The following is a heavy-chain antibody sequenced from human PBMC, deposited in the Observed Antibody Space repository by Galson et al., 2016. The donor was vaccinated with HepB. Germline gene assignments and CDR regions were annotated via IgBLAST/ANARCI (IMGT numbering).Heavy chain of an antibody. CDR2: ISGGGVST. CDR3: AKGRYCGGDCYSSDS. CDR1: GFTFSSYA. V-gene: IGHV3-23*01. J-gene: IGHJ4*02. D-gene: IGHD2-21*02. Sequence: SLRLSCAASGFTFSSYAMNWVRQAPGKGLQWVSGISGGGVSTHYADSVKGRFTISRDNSKNTLYLQMNSLRAEDTAVYYCAKGRYCGGDCYSSDSWGQGTLVTVSS.